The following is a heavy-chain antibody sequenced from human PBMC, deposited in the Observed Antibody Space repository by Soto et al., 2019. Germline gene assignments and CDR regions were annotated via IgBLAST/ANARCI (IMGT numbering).Heavy chain of an antibody. CDR3: ARDRVGYSGYGAFDI. CDR2: ISSSSSYI. J-gene: IGHJ3*02. CDR1: GFTFSSYS. V-gene: IGHV3-21*01. D-gene: IGHD5-12*01. Sequence: GGSLRLSCAASGFTFSSYSMNWVRQAPGKGLEWVSSISSSSSYIYYADSVKGRFTISRDNAKNSLYLQMNSLRAEDTAVYYCARDRVGYSGYGAFDIWGQGTMVTVSS.